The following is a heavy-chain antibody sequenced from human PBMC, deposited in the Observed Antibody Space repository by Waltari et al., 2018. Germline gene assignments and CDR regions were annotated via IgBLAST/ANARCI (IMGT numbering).Heavy chain of an antibody. Sequence: EVQLVESGGDLVQPGGSLRLSCAASGFTFSSYWMSWVRQAPGKGPGWLANINEVGTQSYYVDAVKGRFTISRDNAKNTLYLQMNSLRAEDTAVYYCARRLSSGCEYWGQGALVTVSS. CDR1: GFTFSSYW. CDR2: INEVGTQS. D-gene: IGHD6-19*01. J-gene: IGHJ4*02. V-gene: IGHV3-7*04. CDR3: ARRLSSGCEY.